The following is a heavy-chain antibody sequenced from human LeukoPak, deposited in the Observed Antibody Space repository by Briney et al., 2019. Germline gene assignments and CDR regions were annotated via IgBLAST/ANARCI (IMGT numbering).Heavy chain of an antibody. CDR3: ARVTTGSTTLDS. D-gene: IGHD1-1*01. CDR2: VYYSGGT. CDR1: GASISSSIHY. Sequence: SETLSLTCAVSGASISSSIHYWGWVRQPPGGGLEWIGSVYYSGGTYYNPSLESRLTISVDTSNNRFSLKLKSVTAADTAVFYCARVTTGSTTLDSWGQGILVTVSS. J-gene: IGHJ5*01. V-gene: IGHV4-39*02.